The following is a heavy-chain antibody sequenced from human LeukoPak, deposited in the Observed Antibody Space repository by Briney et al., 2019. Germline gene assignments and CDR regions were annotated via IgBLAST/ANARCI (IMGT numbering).Heavy chain of an antibody. Sequence: ASVKVSCKASGYTSTGYYMHWVRQAPGQGLEWMGWINPNSGGTNYAQKFQGRVTMTRDTSMSTAYMELSRLRSDDTAGYYSASHGVVVTLDAFDIWGQGTMVTVSS. D-gene: IGHD3-22*01. CDR1: GYTSTGYY. J-gene: IGHJ3*02. CDR3: ASHGVVVTLDAFDI. V-gene: IGHV1-2*02. CDR2: INPNSGGT.